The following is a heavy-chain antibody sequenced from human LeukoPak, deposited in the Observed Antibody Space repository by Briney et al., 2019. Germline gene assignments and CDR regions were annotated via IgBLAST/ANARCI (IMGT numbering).Heavy chain of an antibody. J-gene: IGHJ4*02. CDR3: AKSSYYDSSGYYFSY. Sequence: GGSLRLSCAASGFTFSSYGMHWVRQAPGKGLEWVAFIRYDGSNKYYADSVKGRFTISRDNSKNTLYLQMNSLRAEDTAVYYCAKSSYYDSSGYYFSYWGQGTLVTIFS. D-gene: IGHD3-22*01. CDR1: GFTFSSYG. V-gene: IGHV3-30*02. CDR2: IRYDGSNK.